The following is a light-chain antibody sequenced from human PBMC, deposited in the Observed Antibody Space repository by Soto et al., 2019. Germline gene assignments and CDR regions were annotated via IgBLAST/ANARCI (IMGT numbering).Light chain of an antibody. CDR2: DAS. CDR1: QDISNY. J-gene: IGKJ5*01. CDR3: QQYDNLPLT. V-gene: IGKV1-33*01. Sequence: DIQMTQSXSSLSASVGDRVTITCQASQDISNYLNWYQQKPGKAPKLLIYDASNLETGVPSRFSGXXXXXXXXFTISSLQPEDIATYYCQQYDNLPLTFGQGTRLEIK.